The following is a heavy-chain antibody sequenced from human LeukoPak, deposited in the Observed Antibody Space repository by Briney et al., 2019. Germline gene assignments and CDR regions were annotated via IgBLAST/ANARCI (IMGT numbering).Heavy chain of an antibody. CDR1: GGSISTSSYY. CDR3: ARSLRDDSSRHDNWFDP. V-gene: IGHV4-39*07. CDR2: IYYSGST. Sequence: SETLSLTCTVSGGSISTSSYYWGWIRQPPGKGLECIGNIYYSGSTYYNPSLKSRVTISVDTSKNQFSLKLSSVTAADTAVYYCARSLRDDSSRHDNWFDPWGQGTLVTVSS. J-gene: IGHJ5*02. D-gene: IGHD6-13*01.